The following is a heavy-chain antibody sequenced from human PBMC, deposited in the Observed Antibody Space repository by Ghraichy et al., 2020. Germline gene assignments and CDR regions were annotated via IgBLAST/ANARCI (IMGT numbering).Heavy chain of an antibody. CDR3: ASAPEPNWYYFYYMDV. V-gene: IGHV4-39*01. D-gene: IGHD1-14*01. Sequence: SETLSLTCTVSGGSIRTSTSNWGWIRQPPGKGLEWIETVYYSGSTYYNPSLESRLTISVDTSMNQLSLKLDSVTAADTAVYSCASAPEPNWYYFYYMDVWGKGTTVTVSS. J-gene: IGHJ6*03. CDR1: GGSIRTSTSN. CDR2: VYYSGST.